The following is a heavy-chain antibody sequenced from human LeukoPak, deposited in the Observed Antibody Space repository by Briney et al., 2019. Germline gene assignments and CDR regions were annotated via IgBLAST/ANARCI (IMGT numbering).Heavy chain of an antibody. Sequence: GGSLRLSCAASGFTFSSYSMNWVRQAPGKGLEWVSYISSSSSTIYYADSVKGRFTISRDNAKNSLYLQMNSLRAEDTAVYYCARDSYCSSTSCYWDAFDIWGQGTMVTVSS. CDR2: ISSSSSTI. CDR1: GFTFSSYS. J-gene: IGHJ3*02. CDR3: ARDSYCSSTSCYWDAFDI. D-gene: IGHD2-2*01. V-gene: IGHV3-48*01.